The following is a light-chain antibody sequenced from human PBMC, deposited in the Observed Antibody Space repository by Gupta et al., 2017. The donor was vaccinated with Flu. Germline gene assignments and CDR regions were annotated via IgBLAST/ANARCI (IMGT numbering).Light chain of an antibody. CDR1: QSISTW. V-gene: IGKV1-5*03. J-gene: IGKJ3*01. CDR3: QQYDHFLFT. Sequence: DIQMTQSPSTLSASVGDRVTITCRASQSISTWLAWYQQKPGQAPKVLIYRASSLESGVPSRFSGSGSGTEFTLTISSLQPDDVATYYCQQYDHFLFTFGPGTKVDIK. CDR2: RAS.